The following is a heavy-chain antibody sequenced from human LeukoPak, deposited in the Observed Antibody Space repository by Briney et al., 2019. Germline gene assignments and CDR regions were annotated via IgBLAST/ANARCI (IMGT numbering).Heavy chain of an antibody. D-gene: IGHD3-10*01. Sequence: GGSLRLSCSTSGFTFGGYSMSWVRQAPGKGLEWVGFIRGKAYGATTEYAASVKGRFTISRDDSKSIAYLQMKSLKTEDTAVYYCTSSFGQLSFFDYWGQGTLVTVSS. J-gene: IGHJ4*02. CDR3: TSSFGQLSFFDY. CDR1: GFTFGGYS. V-gene: IGHV3-49*04. CDR2: IRGKAYGATT.